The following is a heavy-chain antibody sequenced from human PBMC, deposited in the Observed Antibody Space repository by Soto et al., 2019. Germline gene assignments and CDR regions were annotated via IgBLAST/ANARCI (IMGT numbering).Heavy chain of an antibody. CDR2: INHGGST. D-gene: IGHD3-16*02. Sequence: PSETLSLTCAVYGGSFSGYYWSWIRQPPGKGREWIGEINHGGSTNYNPSLKSRVTISVDTSKNQFSLTLSSVTAADTAVYYCARGDYDYIWGSYRYRLEAFDIWGQGTMVTVSS. V-gene: IGHV4-34*01. CDR3: ARGDYDYIWGSYRYRLEAFDI. CDR1: GGSFSGYY. J-gene: IGHJ3*02.